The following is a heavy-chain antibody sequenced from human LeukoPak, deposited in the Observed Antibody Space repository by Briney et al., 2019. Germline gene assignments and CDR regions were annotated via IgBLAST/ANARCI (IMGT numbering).Heavy chain of an antibody. Sequence: GGSLRLSCAASGFTFSSYSMNWVRQAPGKGLEWVSSISSSSSYIYYADSVKGRFTISRDNSKNTLYLQMNSLRAEDTAVYYCAGGPSGYHNTGGQGTLVTVSS. J-gene: IGHJ4*02. CDR2: ISSSSSYI. V-gene: IGHV3-21*01. D-gene: IGHD5-12*01. CDR1: GFTFSSYS. CDR3: AGGPSGYHNT.